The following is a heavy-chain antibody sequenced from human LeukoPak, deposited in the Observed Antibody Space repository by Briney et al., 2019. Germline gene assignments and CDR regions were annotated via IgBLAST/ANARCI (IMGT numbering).Heavy chain of an antibody. CDR3: ARDFEWLRSGYFDY. Sequence: PGRSLRLSCAASGFTFSSYAMHWVRQAPGKGLEWVAVISYDGSNKYYADSVKGRFTISRGNSKNTLYLQMNSLRAEDTAVYYCARDFEWLRSGYFDYWGQGTLVTVSS. D-gene: IGHD5-12*01. V-gene: IGHV3-30-3*01. CDR1: GFTFSSYA. CDR2: ISYDGSNK. J-gene: IGHJ4*02.